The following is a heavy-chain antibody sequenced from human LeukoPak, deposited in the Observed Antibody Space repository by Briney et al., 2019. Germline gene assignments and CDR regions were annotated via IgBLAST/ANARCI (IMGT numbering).Heavy chain of an antibody. D-gene: IGHD2-21*01. CDR1: GGTFSSYA. V-gene: IGHV1-18*01. CDR2: ISAYNGNT. Sequence: GASVKVSCKASGGTFSSYAISWVRQAPGQGLEWMGWISAYNGNTNYAQKLQGRVTMTTDTSTSTAYMELRSLRSDDTAVYYCASSNCGGDCYAADAFDIWGQGTMVTVSS. J-gene: IGHJ3*02. CDR3: ASSNCGGDCYAADAFDI.